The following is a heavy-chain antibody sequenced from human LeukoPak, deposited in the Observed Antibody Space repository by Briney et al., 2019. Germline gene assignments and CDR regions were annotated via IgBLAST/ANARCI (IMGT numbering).Heavy chain of an antibody. D-gene: IGHD3-22*01. J-gene: IGHJ6*02. CDR2: IYHSGST. CDR1: GGSISSGGYS. V-gene: IGHV4-30-2*01. Sequence: SETLSLTCTVSGGSISSGGYSWSWIRQPPGKGLEWIGYIYHSGSTNYNPSLKSRVTISVDTSKNQFSLKLSSVTAADTAVYYCARLQIVVVRSYYYYYGMDVWGQGTTVTVSS. CDR3: ARLQIVVVRSYYYYYGMDV.